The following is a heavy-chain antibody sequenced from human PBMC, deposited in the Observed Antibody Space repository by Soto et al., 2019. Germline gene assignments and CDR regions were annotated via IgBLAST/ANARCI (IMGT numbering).Heavy chain of an antibody. Sequence: QVQLVESGGGVVQPGRSLRLCCAASEFTFSNYGMHWVRQAPGKGLEWVAVILNDGSNRYHADSVKDRFTISRDNSKNTLYLQMNSLRAEDTAGYYCARDDEYSGNGMDVWGQGTTVTVS. CDR1: EFTFSNYG. D-gene: IGHD3-10*01. J-gene: IGHJ6*02. CDR2: ILNDGSNR. CDR3: ARDDEYSGNGMDV. V-gene: IGHV3-33*01.